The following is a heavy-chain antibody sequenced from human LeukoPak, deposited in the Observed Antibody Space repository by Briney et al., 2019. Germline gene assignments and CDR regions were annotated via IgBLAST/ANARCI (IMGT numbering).Heavy chain of an antibody. Sequence: GGSLRLSCAASGFTFSSYWMHWVRQAPGKGLVWVSRINSDGSSTSYADSVKGRFTISRDNAKNSLYLQMNSLRAEDTAVYYCAREDQSLTAAGNNWFDPWGQGTLVTVSS. D-gene: IGHD6-13*01. V-gene: IGHV3-74*01. CDR1: GFTFSSYW. CDR3: AREDQSLTAAGNNWFDP. J-gene: IGHJ5*02. CDR2: INSDGSST.